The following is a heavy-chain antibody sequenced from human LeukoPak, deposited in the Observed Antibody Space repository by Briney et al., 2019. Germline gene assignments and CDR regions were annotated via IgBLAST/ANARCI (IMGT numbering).Heavy chain of an antibody. CDR1: GGSFSGYY. D-gene: IGHD6-6*01. CDR2: INHSGST. CDR3: ARVGPYQLTDSSSPHNWFDP. J-gene: IGHJ5*02. Sequence: PSETLSLTCAVYGGSFSGYYWSWIRQPPGKGLEWNGEINHSGSTNYNPSLKSRVTISVDTSKNQFSLKLSSVTAADTAVYYCARVGPYQLTDSSSPHNWFDPWGQGTLVTVSS. V-gene: IGHV4-34*01.